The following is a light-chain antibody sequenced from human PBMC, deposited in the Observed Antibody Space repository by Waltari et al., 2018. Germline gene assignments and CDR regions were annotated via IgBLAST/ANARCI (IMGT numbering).Light chain of an antibody. J-gene: IGLJ3*02. CDR2: DIT. Sequence: QSALTQPRSVSGSPGQSVTISCAATGSDIGDFNSVSCYQQHPGKAPKLVTLDITRPPSVVPGLFSGSNAGTSASLAFSVLDAEEDADYYCCSDASIWVFGGGTKLTVL. V-gene: IGLV2-11*01. CDR1: GSDIGDFNS. CDR3: CSDASIWV.